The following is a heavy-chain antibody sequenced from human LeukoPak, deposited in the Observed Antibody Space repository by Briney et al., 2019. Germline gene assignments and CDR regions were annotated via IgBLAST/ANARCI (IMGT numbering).Heavy chain of an antibody. CDR2: IYYSGST. CDR1: GGSISSSSYY. V-gene: IGHV4-39*01. Sequence: SETLSLTCTVSGGSISSSSYYWGWIRQPPGKGLEWIGSIYYSGSTYYNPSLKSRVTISVDTSKNQFSLKLSSVTAADTAVYYCARGEAAPPLYRLTDPWGQGTLVTVSS. D-gene: IGHD2-15*01. CDR3: ARGEAAPPLYRLTDP. J-gene: IGHJ5*02.